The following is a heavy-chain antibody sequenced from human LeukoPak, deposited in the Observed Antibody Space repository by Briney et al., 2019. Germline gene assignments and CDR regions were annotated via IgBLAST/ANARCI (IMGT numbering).Heavy chain of an antibody. Sequence: GGSLRLSCAASGFTFDGYAMHWVRQPPGKGLEWVSLISWDGGTTSYADSVKGRFTISRDNSKNSLYLQLNSLRAEDTALYYCAKGRGFYCGGDCYLDYWGQGTLVTVSS. CDR2: ISWDGGTT. CDR1: GFTFDGYA. D-gene: IGHD2-21*02. V-gene: IGHV3-43D*03. J-gene: IGHJ4*02. CDR3: AKGRGFYCGGDCYLDY.